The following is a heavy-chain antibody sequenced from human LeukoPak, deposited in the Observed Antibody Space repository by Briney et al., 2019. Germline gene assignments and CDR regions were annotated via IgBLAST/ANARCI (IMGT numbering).Heavy chain of an antibody. D-gene: IGHD2-15*01. Sequence: SGTLSLTCAVSGGSISSSNWWSWVRQPPGKGLEWIGEIYHSGSTNYNPSLKSRVTISVDKSKSQFSLKLSSVTAADTAVYYCASLGYCSGGSCYPAFDYWGQGTLVTVSS. V-gene: IGHV4-4*02. CDR2: IYHSGST. CDR3: ASLGYCSGGSCYPAFDY. J-gene: IGHJ4*02. CDR1: GGSISSSNW.